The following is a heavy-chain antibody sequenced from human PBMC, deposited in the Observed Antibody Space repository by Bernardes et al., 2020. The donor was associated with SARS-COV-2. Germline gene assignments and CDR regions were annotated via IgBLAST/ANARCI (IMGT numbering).Heavy chain of an antibody. V-gene: IGHV4-39*01. Sequence: SETLSLTCTVSGGSISSSSYYWGWIRQPPGKGLEWIGSIYYSGSTYYNPSLKSRVTISVDTSKNQFSLKLSSVTAADTAVYYCASPLPDYYDSSGYPFDIWGQGTMVTVSS. CDR2: IYYSGST. CDR1: GGSISSSSYY. CDR3: ASPLPDYYDSSGYPFDI. D-gene: IGHD3-22*01. J-gene: IGHJ3*02.